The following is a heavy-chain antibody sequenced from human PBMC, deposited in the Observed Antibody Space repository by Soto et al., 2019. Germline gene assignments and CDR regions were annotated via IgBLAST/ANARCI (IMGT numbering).Heavy chain of an antibody. J-gene: IGHJ6*02. V-gene: IGHV3-21*01. CDR3: ARDRGYDAHDYYYNAMDV. CDR1: GFTFRTYT. D-gene: IGHD3-10*01. CDR2: IRGFSPYT. Sequence: GGSLRLSCISSGFTFRTYTMNWVRQAPGKGLEWVSGIRGFSPYTFYAESVKGRFTISRDNAKNSLYLQMNSLRAEDTAVYYCARDRGYDAHDYYYNAMDVWGQGTTVTV.